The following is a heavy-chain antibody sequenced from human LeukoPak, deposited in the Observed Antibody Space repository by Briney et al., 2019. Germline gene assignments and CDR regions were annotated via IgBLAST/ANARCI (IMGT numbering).Heavy chain of an antibody. D-gene: IGHD5-24*01. CDR1: GGSITNYY. J-gene: IGHJ2*01. CDR2: VSYSGRT. Sequence: SETLSLTCTVSGGSITNYYWNWIRQPPGKDLEWIGCVSYSGRTHYSSALKSRVTISVDTSKNWFSLNLRSVTAADTAVYYCARPGRQDAYNGHYWYFDLWGRGTLVTVSS. CDR3: ARPGRQDAYNGHYWYFDL. V-gene: IGHV4-59*01.